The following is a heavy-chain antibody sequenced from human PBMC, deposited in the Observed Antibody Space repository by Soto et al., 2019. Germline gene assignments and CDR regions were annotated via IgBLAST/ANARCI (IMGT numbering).Heavy chain of an antibody. CDR1: GFTFSNYS. Sequence: PGGSLRLSCAASGFTFSNYSMNWVRQAPGKGLEWVSSIGGSSSYIYYADSVKGRFTISRDNAKNSLSLQMNSLRAEDTAVYFCARDPIPVPMYYFDYWGQGSLVTVSS. CDR2: IGGSSSYI. D-gene: IGHD6-19*01. CDR3: ARDPIPVPMYYFDY. J-gene: IGHJ4*02. V-gene: IGHV3-21*01.